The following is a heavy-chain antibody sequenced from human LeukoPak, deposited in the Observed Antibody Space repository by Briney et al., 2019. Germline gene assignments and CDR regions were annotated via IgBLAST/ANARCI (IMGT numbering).Heavy chain of an antibody. V-gene: IGHV3-7*04. CDR2: MRGDGSRQ. Sequence: GXXLXXSXVGSGXTFSTXXMTWVRQXXGXXLEWVANMRGDGSRQYYVDSVQGRFTISRDNAKNSLYLQMSSLRAEDTAIYYCARVDAALDYWGQGTLSPSPQ. CDR3: ARVDAALDY. D-gene: IGHD6-6*01. CDR1: GXTFSTXX. J-gene: IGHJ4*02.